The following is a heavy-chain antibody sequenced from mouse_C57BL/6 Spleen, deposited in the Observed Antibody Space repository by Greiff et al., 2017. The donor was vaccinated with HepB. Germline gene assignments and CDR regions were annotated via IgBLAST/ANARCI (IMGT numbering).Heavy chain of an antibody. CDR2: IYWDDDK. V-gene: IGHV8-12*01. CDR1: GFSLSTSGMG. J-gene: IGHJ2*01. Sequence: QVQLKESGPGLLQSSQTLSLTCSFSGFSLSTSGMGVSWIRQPSGKGLEWLAHIYWDDDKRYNPSLKGRLTSSKDTSRNQVFLKITSGDTADTATSCCTRSPPVATPYYFDYWGQGTTLTVSS. CDR3: TRSPPVATPYYFDY. D-gene: IGHD1-1*01.